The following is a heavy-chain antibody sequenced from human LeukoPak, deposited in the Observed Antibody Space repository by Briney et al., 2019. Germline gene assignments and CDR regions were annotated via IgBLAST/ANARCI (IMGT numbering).Heavy chain of an antibody. J-gene: IGHJ4*02. Sequence: SETLSLTCAVSGGSISSSSYNWGWIRQPPGKGLEWIGTIYYSGSTYYNPSLKSRVTISVDTSKNQFSLKLSSVTSADTAIYYCARHVVVYYDFWSGYLSSYYFDYWGQGTLVTVSS. CDR3: ARHVVVYYDFWSGYLSSYYFDY. CDR1: GGSISSSSYN. CDR2: IYYSGST. V-gene: IGHV4-39*01. D-gene: IGHD3-3*01.